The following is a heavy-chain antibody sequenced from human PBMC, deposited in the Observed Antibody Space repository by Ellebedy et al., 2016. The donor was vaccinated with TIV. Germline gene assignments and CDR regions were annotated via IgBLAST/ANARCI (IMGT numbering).Heavy chain of an antibody. CDR2: IYPGDSDT. CDR1: GYSFTSYW. CDR3: ARRGYSYGSTGVFDY. V-gene: IGHV5-51*01. D-gene: IGHD5-18*01. Sequence: GESLKISCKGSGYSFTSYWIGWVRQMPGKGLEWVGIIYPGDSDTRYSPSFQGQVTISADKSISTAYLQWSSLKASDTAMYYCARRGYSYGSTGVFDYWGQGTLVTVSS. J-gene: IGHJ4*02.